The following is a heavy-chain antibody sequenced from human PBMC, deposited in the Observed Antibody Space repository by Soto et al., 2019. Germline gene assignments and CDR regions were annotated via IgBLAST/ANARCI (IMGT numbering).Heavy chain of an antibody. J-gene: IGHJ6*03. V-gene: IGHV3-73*01. CDR1: GFTFSGSA. D-gene: IGHD2-15*01. CDR2: IRSKANSYAT. Sequence: GGSLRLSCAASGFTFSGSAMHWVRQASGKGLEWVGRIRSKANSYATAYAASVKGRFTIYRGDSKNTAFLQMNSLKTEDTAVYYCTRHAFLVYPRMVVAATPNYYYYMDVWGKGTTVTVSS. CDR3: TRHAFLVYPRMVVAATPNYYYYMDV.